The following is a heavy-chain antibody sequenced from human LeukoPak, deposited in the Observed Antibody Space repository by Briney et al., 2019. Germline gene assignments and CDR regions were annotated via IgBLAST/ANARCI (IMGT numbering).Heavy chain of an antibody. Sequence: GGSLRLSCAASGFTVSSNYMSWVRQAPGKGLEWVSVIYSGGSTYYADSVEGRFTISRDNSKNTLYLQMSSLKASDTAIYYCARQDLGDYGRNYFQSWGQGTLVIVSS. D-gene: IGHD4-17*01. CDR2: IYSGGST. CDR3: ARQDLGDYGRNYFQS. CDR1: GFTVSSNY. V-gene: IGHV3-53*01. J-gene: IGHJ1*01.